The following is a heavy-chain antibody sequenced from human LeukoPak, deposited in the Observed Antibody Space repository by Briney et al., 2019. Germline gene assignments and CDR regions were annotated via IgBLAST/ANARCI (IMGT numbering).Heavy chain of an antibody. CDR3: ASTYYYDSSGYY. CDR2: ISRSGDNT. D-gene: IGHD3-22*01. Sequence: PGGSLRLSCAASGFSFSNYAMSWVRQPPGRGLEWVSAISRSGDNTYYADSVKGRFTISRDNSKNTLYLQMNSLRAEDTAVYYCASTYYYDSSGYYWGQGTLVTVSS. V-gene: IGHV3-23*01. J-gene: IGHJ4*02. CDR1: GFSFSNYA.